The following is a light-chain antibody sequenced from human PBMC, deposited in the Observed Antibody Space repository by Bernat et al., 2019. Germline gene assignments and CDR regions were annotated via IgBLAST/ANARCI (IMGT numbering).Light chain of an antibody. CDR1: SSNFGTGFD. CDR3: QSYDSSLRGWV. J-gene: IGLJ3*02. V-gene: IGLV1-40*01. CDR2: GNY. Sequence: QSVLTQPPSVSGSPGQRVTISCTGSSSNFGTGFDVHWYQQLPGTAPKLLIYGNYHRPSGVPNRFSGSKSGTSASLAITGLQAEDEAAYYCQSYDSSLRGWVFGGGTKLTVL.